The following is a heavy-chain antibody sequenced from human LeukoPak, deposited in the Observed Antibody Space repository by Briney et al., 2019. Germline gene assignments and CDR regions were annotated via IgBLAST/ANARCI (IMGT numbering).Heavy chain of an antibody. D-gene: IGHD6-19*01. CDR3: ARVSPFRQQWLVSPNYYYYMDV. CDR2: LNHSGST. J-gene: IGHJ6*03. Sequence: SETLSLTCAVYGGSFSGYYWSWIRQPPGKGLEWIGELNHSGSTNYNPSLKSRVTISVDTSKNQFSLKLSSVTAADTAVYYCARVSPFRQQWLVSPNYYYYMDVWGKGTTITVSS. CDR1: GGSFSGYY. V-gene: IGHV4-34*01.